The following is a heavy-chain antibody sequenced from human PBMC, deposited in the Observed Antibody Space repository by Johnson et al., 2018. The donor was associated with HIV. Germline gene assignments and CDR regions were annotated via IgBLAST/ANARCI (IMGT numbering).Heavy chain of an antibody. Sequence: QVQLVESGGGVVQPGRSLRLSCAASGFTFSSYAMHWVRQAPGKGLEWVAVISYDGSNKYYADSVRGRFTISRDNSKNTLYLQMNSLRAEDTVVYYCAREVGSWYSSSSGAFDIWGQGTMVTVSS. D-gene: IGHD6-6*01. J-gene: IGHJ3*02. CDR1: GFTFSSYA. CDR3: AREVGSWYSSSSGAFDI. CDR2: ISYDGSNK. V-gene: IGHV3-30*04.